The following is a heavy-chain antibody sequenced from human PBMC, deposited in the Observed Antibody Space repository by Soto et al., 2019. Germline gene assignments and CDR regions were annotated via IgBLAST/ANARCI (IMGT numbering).Heavy chain of an antibody. D-gene: IGHD3-22*01. CDR3: ARDLSSGSWGAFDI. CDR1: GVSVSSGDYY. Sequence: SETLSLTCTVSGVSVSSGDYYWSWIRQHPGKGLEWIGYIYYSGSTYYNPSLKSRVTISVDTSENQLSLKLSTVTAADTAIYYCARDLSSGSWGAFDIWGQGAMVTVSS. CDR2: IYYSGST. J-gene: IGHJ3*02. V-gene: IGHV4-31*03.